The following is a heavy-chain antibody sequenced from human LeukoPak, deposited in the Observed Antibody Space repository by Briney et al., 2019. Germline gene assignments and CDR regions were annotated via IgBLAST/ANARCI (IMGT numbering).Heavy chain of an antibody. Sequence: ASVKVSCKASGYTFTSYGISWVRQAPGRGLEWMGWISAYNGNTNYAQKLQGRVTMTTDTSTSTAYMEPRSLRSDDTAVYYCARDFGIGSGPAGFDYWGQGTLVTVSS. CDR1: GYTFTSYG. J-gene: IGHJ4*02. CDR2: ISAYNGNT. V-gene: IGHV1-18*01. CDR3: ARDFGIGSGPAGFDY. D-gene: IGHD2-15*01.